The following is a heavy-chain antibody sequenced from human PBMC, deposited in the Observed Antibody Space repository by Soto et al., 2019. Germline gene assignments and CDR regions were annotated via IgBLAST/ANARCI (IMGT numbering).Heavy chain of an antibody. J-gene: IGHJ6*02. V-gene: IGHV3-15*07. CDR3: TTDPDNTVAATRPRDYYYGMDV. Sequence: GGSLRLSCAASGFTFSNAWMNWVRQAPGKGLEWVGRIKSKTDGGTTDYAAPVKGRFTISRDDSKNTLYLQMNSLKTEDTAVYYCTTDPDNTVAATRPRDYYYGMDVWGQGTTVTVSS. CDR2: IKSKTDGGTT. D-gene: IGHD2-15*01. CDR1: GFTFSNAW.